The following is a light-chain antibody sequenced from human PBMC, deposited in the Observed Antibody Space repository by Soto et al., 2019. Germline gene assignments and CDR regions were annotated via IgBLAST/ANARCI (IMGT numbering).Light chain of an antibody. V-gene: IGKV3-15*01. J-gene: IGKJ1*01. CDR1: QSVSSN. Sequence: EIVMTQSPATLSVSPGERATLSCRASQSVSSNLAWYQQKPGQAPRLLIYGASTRATGIPARFSGSGSGTEFTIPISSLQSEDFVVYYCQQYNSWPPWTFGQGTKVEIK. CDR3: QQYNSWPPWT. CDR2: GAS.